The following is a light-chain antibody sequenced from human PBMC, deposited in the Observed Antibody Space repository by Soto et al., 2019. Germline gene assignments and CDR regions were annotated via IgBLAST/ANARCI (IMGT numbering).Light chain of an antibody. CDR1: QSVSNNY. Sequence: EIVLTQSPGTLSLSPGERATLSCRASQSVSNNYLAWYQQKPGQAPRLLIYGASTRATGIPARFSGSGSGTDFTLTISRLEPEDFAVYYCQVSGRSALYTFGQGTKVDIK. V-gene: IGKV3-20*01. CDR3: QVSGRSALYT. J-gene: IGKJ2*01. CDR2: GAS.